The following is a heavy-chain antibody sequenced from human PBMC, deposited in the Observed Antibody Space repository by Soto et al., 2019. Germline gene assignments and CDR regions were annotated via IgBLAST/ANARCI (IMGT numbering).Heavy chain of an antibody. CDR3: AALYGDYVGAFDI. Sequence: SVKVSCKASGGTFRSNAISWVRQAPGQGLEWMGGLIPIFGTTNYAQKFQGRVTITADESASTAYMELRSLRSDDTAVYYCAALYGDYVGAFDIWGQGTMVTVSS. CDR2: LIPIFGTT. D-gene: IGHD4-17*01. V-gene: IGHV1-69*13. CDR1: GGTFRSNA. J-gene: IGHJ3*02.